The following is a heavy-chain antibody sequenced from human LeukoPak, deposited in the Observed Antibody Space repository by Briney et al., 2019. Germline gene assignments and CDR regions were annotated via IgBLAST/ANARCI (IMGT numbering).Heavy chain of an antibody. CDR1: GYTLTELS. V-gene: IGHV1-24*01. Sequence: PRASVKVSCKVSGYTLTELSMHWVRQAPGKGLEWMGGFDPEDGEAIYAQKSQGRVTMTEDTSTDTAYMELSSLRSEDTAVYYCATVAAISNYWGQGTLVTVSS. J-gene: IGHJ4*02. D-gene: IGHD2-2*01. CDR3: ATVAAISNY. CDR2: FDPEDGEA.